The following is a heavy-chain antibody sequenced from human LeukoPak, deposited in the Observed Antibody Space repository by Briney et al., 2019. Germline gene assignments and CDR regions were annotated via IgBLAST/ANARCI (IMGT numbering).Heavy chain of an antibody. V-gene: IGHV1-18*01. CDR1: TYTFTRYG. Sequence: GASVKVSCKASTYTFTRYGIGWVRQDPGQGLEWMGWISGYNGNTNYAQKFLGRVSMTADTATSTAYLELRSLTSDDTAMYYCARSGRGTYYYFDLWGQGTLVTVSS. CDR3: ARSGRGTYYYFDL. CDR2: ISGYNGNT. J-gene: IGHJ4*02. D-gene: IGHD5-12*01.